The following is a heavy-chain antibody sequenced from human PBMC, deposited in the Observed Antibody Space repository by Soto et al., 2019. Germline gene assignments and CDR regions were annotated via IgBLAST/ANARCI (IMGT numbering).Heavy chain of an antibody. CDR3: VRQYSPDCSGGKCYHAFEI. Sequence: QVQLQESGPGLVKPSETLSLTCTVSGGSVSSGSSYWGWIRQPPGKGLEWIGWIYYSGITNYNPSFKSRVTKSLDTSKNQFTLKLNSVTAADTAVFYCVRQYSPDCSGGKCYHAFEIWGRGTMVTVSS. CDR2: IYYSGIT. CDR1: GGSVSSGSSY. V-gene: IGHV4-61*01. D-gene: IGHD2-15*01. J-gene: IGHJ3*02.